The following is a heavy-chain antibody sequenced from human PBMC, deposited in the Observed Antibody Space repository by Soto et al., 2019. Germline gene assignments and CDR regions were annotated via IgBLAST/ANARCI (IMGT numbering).Heavy chain of an antibody. D-gene: IGHD1-1*01. CDR1: GYAFTTYV. Sequence: QVHLVQSGAEVKKPGASVKVSCKGSGYAFTTYVITWVRQAPGQGLEWMGWISDHNGNTNYAQKLQGRVTVPRDTPTSTAYMELTSQGADDTGVYYCARGRYGDSWGQGALVTVSS. V-gene: IGHV1-18*01. CDR2: ISDHNGNT. CDR3: ARGRYGDS. J-gene: IGHJ4*02.